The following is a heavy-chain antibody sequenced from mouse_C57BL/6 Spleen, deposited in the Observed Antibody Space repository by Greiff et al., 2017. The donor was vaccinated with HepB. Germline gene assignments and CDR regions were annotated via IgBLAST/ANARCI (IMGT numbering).Heavy chain of an antibody. Sequence: VQLQQSGAELVKPGASVKLSCKASGYTFTSYWMHWVKQRPGQGLEWIGMIHPNSGSTNYNEKFKSKATLTVDKSSSTAYMQLSSLTSEDSAVYYCARCELQRYLDYWGQGTTLTVSS. CDR3: ARCELQRYLDY. J-gene: IGHJ2*01. D-gene: IGHD1-1*01. CDR2: IHPNSGST. V-gene: IGHV1-64*01. CDR1: GYTFTSYW.